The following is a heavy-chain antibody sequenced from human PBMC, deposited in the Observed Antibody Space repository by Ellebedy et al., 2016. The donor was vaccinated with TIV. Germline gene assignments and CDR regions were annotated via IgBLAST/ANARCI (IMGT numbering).Heavy chain of an antibody. CDR1: GFTFSNYN. J-gene: IGHJ4*02. CDR3: ARGWSTPDS. D-gene: IGHD2-15*01. V-gene: IGHV3-21*06. CDR2: IRSTGSDK. Sequence: PGGSLRLSCVASGFTFSNYNMNLVRQSPGKGLEWVSSIRSTGSDKYYAESVEGRFTISSDNAQNTLFLQMNSLSVEDTAVYYCARGWSTPDSWGQGTLVIVSS.